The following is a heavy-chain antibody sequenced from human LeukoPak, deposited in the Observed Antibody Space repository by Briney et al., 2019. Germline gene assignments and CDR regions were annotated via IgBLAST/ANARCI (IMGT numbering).Heavy chain of an antibody. J-gene: IGHJ4*02. CDR2: ISGSGGST. Sequence: GGSLRLSCAASGFTFSSYAMSWVRQAPGKGLEWVSAISGSGGSTYCADSVKGRFTISRDNSKNTLYLQMNSLRAEDTAVYYCAKGGYYYDSSGYLDYWGQGTLVTVSS. CDR1: GFTFSSYA. D-gene: IGHD3-22*01. V-gene: IGHV3-23*01. CDR3: AKGGYYYDSSGYLDY.